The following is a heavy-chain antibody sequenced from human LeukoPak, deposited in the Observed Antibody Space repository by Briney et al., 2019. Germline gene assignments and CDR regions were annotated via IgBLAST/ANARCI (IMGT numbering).Heavy chain of an antibody. V-gene: IGHV4-39*01. CDR3: ARYSSSSGWFDP. J-gene: IGHJ5*02. CDR1: GGSISSSSYY. Sequence: PSETLSLTCTVSGGSISSSSYYWGWIRQSPGKGLEWIGIIYYSGSTYYNPSLKSRVTISVDTSKSQFSLKLSSVTAADTAIYYCARYSSSSGWFDPWGQGTLVTVSS. D-gene: IGHD6-6*01. CDR2: IYYSGST.